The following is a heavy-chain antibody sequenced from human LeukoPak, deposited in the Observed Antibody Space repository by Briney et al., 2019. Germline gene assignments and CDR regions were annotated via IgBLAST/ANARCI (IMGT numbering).Heavy chain of an antibody. V-gene: IGHV3-30*02. CDR2: IRYDGSNK. J-gene: IGHJ4*02. CDR1: GFTVSSNY. D-gene: IGHD5-12*01. CDR3: AKAGDVVGLTGDY. Sequence: GGSLRLSCAASGFTVSSNYMSWVRQAPGKGLEWGAFIRYDGSNKYYADSVKGRFTISRDNSKNTMYLQMNSLRVEDTAVYYCAKAGDVVGLTGDYWGQGTLVTVSS.